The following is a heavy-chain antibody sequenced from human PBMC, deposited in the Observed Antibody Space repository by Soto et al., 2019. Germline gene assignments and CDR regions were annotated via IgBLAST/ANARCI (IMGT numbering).Heavy chain of an antibody. CDR3: ERGSAYQQLSYYHCDGVDF. CDR2: MNPNSGNT. Sequence: VSSVKVSCKDSGYTFTSYDINWVRQATGQGLEWMGWMNPNSGNTGYAQKFQGRVTMTRNTSISTAYMELSSLRSEDTAVYYCERGSAYQQLSYYHCDGVDFWAQVTSV. J-gene: IGHJ6*02. D-gene: IGHD2-2*01. CDR1: GYTFTSYD. V-gene: IGHV1-8*01.